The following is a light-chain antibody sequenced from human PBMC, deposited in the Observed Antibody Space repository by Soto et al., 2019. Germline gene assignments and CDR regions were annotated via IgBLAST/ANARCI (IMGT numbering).Light chain of an antibody. CDR3: AAWEDSLNSGV. CDR2: SND. Sequence: QSVLTQPPSASGAPGQRVTISCSGSSSNIGTNTVNWYQQLPETAPKLLMYSNDQRPSGVPDRFSGSKSGTSASLAISGLQSEDEADYYCAAWEDSLNSGVFGGGTKLTVL. J-gene: IGLJ2*01. V-gene: IGLV1-44*01. CDR1: SSNIGTNT.